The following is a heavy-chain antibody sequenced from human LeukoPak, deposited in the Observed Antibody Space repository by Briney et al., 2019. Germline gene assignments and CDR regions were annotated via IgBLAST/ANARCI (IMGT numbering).Heavy chain of an antibody. D-gene: IGHD3-10*02. J-gene: IGHJ4*02. CDR3: ARGVRGVIQFDS. CDR1: GGSISSYY. V-gene: IGHV4-59*08. CDR2: IYYSGST. Sequence: PSETLSLTCTVSGGSISSYYWSWIRQPPGKGLEWIGYIYYSGSTNYNPSLKSRVTISVDTSKNQFSLKLSSVTAADTAVYYCARGVRGVIQFDSWGQGTLVTVSS.